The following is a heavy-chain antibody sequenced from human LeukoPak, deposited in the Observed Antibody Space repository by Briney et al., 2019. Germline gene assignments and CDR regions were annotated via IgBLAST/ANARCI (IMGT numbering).Heavy chain of an antibody. CDR3: ARDGLNPDYYYYYYMDV. CDR1: GGSISTYY. J-gene: IGHJ6*03. V-gene: IGHV4-4*07. CDR2: IYTSGNT. Sequence: KTSETLSLTCTVSGGSISTYYWSWIRQPAGKGLEWIGRIYTSGNTNYNPSLKSRVTISVDTSKNQFSLKLSSVTAADTAVYYCARDGLNPDYYYYYYMDVWGKGTTVTVSS.